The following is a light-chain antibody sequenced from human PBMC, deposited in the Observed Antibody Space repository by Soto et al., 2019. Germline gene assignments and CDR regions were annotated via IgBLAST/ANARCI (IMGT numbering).Light chain of an antibody. V-gene: IGKV1-39*01. CDR3: LQSYSTLLT. CDR2: AAS. CDR1: QSISSY. Sequence: DIQMTQSPSSLSASVGDRVTITCRASQSISSYLHWYQQKPGKAPKLLIYAASRLQSGVPSRLSGNGAVTDYTLTISRLRHEDFATYYCLQSYSTLLTFGPGTKVDL. J-gene: IGKJ3*01.